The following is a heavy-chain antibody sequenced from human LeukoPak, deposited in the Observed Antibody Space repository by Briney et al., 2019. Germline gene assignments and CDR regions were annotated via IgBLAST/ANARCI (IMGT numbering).Heavy chain of an antibody. J-gene: IGHJ5*02. CDR3: ARLYYDSSGNWFDP. Sequence: SETLSLTCTVSGGSISSSSYYWGWIRQPPGKGLEWIGSIYYSGGTYYNPSLKSRVTISVDTSKNQFSLKLSSVTAADTAVYYCARLYYDSSGNWFDPWGQGTLVTVSS. V-gene: IGHV4-39*01. CDR1: GGSISSSSYY. CDR2: IYYSGGT. D-gene: IGHD3-22*01.